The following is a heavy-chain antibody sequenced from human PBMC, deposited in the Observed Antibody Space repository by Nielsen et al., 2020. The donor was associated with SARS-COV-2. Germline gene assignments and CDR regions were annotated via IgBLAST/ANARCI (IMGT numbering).Heavy chain of an antibody. CDR2: IKQDGSET. J-gene: IGHJ6*02. V-gene: IGHV3-7*03. CDR3: AKALIVGTSVGYGMDV. CDR1: GFTFRRDW. D-gene: IGHD1-26*01. Sequence: GGSLRLSCADSGFTFRRDWMSWVRQAPGKGLEWVANIKQDGSETYYVDSVKGRFTISRDNAKNSLYLQMNSLKVEDTAVFYCAKALIVGTSVGYGMDVWGQGTTVTVSS.